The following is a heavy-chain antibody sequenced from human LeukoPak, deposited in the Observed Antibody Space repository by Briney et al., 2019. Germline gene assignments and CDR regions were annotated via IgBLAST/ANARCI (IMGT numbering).Heavy chain of an antibody. CDR1: GGSISSYY. CDR2: IYTSGST. V-gene: IGHV4-4*09. D-gene: IGHD6-13*01. CDR3: ARGNNMVRSSWFVEWFNP. J-gene: IGHJ5*02. Sequence: SETLSLTCAVSGGSISSYYWSWIRQPPGKGLEWIGYIYTSGSTNYNPSLKSRVTISVDTSKNQFSLKLSSVTAADTAVYYCARGNNMVRSSWFVEWFNPWGQGTLVTVSS.